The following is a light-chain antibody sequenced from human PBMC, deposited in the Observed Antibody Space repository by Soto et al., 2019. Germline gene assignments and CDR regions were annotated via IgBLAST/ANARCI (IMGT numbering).Light chain of an antibody. CDR2: GAS. V-gene: IGKV3-15*01. CDR3: QQYNNWPPYT. J-gene: IGKJ2*01. CDR1: QSVSSN. Sequence: EIVMTQSPATLSVSPGERATLSCRASQSVSSNLAWYQQKPGQAPRLLIDGASTRATGNPARFSGSGSGTEFTLTINSLQSEDFAVYYCQQYNNWPPYTFGQGTKLEIK.